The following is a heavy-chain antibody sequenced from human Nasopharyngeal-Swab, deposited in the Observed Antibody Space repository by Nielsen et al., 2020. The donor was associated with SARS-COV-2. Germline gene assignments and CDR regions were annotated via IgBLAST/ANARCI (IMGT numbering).Heavy chain of an antibody. D-gene: IGHD2-2*01. CDR3: AREDIGVVPVAMGYNWFDP. CDR2: INPSAGSP. J-gene: IGHJ5*02. CDR1: GYTFTSYY. Sequence: ASVKVSCKASGYTFTSYYIHWVRQAPGQGLEWMGIINPSAGSPSYAQKFQGRVTMTRDTSTSTVSMELSSLRSEDTAVYYCAREDIGVVPVAMGYNWFDPWGQGTLVTVSS. V-gene: IGHV1-46*01.